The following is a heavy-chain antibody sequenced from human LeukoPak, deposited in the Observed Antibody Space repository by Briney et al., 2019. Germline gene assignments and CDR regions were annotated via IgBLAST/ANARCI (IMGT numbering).Heavy chain of an antibody. J-gene: IGHJ6*02. CDR3: ARDRPFEPFGEFNPYYYYGMDV. V-gene: IGHV1-18*01. D-gene: IGHD3-10*01. CDR2: ISAYNGNT. CDR1: GYTFTSYG. Sequence: VPSVNVSCKASGYTFTSYGISWVRQAPGQGLEGMGWISAYNGNTNYAQKLQGRVTMTTDTSTSTAYMELRSLRSDDTAVYYCARDRPFEPFGEFNPYYYYGMDVWGQGTTVTVSS.